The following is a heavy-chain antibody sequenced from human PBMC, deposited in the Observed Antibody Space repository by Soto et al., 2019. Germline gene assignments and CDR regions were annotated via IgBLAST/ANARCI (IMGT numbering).Heavy chain of an antibody. V-gene: IGHV3-15*01. J-gene: IGHJ4*02. CDR2: IKSKTDGGTT. CDR1: GFTFSNAW. Sequence: GESLKISCAASGFTFSNAWMSWVRQAPGKGLEWVGRIKSKTDGGTTDYAAPVKGRFTISRDDSKNMLYLQMNSLKTEDTAVYYCTTIEYSSSSGDYWGQGTLVTVSS. CDR3: TTIEYSSSSGDY. D-gene: IGHD6-6*01.